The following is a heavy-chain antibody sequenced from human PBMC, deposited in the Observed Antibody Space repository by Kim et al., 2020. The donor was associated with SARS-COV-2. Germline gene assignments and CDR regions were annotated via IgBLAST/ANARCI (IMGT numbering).Heavy chain of an antibody. CDR2: ISSSSSYI. Sequence: GGSLRLSCAASGFTFSSYSMNWVRQAPGKGLEWVSSISSSSSYIYYADSVKGRFTISRDNAKNSLYLQMNSLRAEDTAVYYCARHLENAITMIVVVTPFDPWGQGTLVTVSS. J-gene: IGHJ5*02. V-gene: IGHV3-21*01. CDR1: GFTFSSYS. CDR3: ARHLENAITMIVVVTPFDP. D-gene: IGHD3-22*01.